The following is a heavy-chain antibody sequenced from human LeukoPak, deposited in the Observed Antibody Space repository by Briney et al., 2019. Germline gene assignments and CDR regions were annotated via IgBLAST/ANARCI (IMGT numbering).Heavy chain of an antibody. D-gene: IGHD3-10*01. J-gene: IGHJ4*01. CDR3: ARLHNGSARPY. Sequence: SETLSLTCTVSGDSIRSVGFYWTWIRLHPGKGLEWLGYVYYTGHSNYSPSLKSRVSISGDTSKNQFSLRLTSVTAADTAIYYCARLHNGSARPYWGQGTLVSVSS. CDR1: GDSIRSVGFY. CDR2: VYYTGHS. V-gene: IGHV4-31*02.